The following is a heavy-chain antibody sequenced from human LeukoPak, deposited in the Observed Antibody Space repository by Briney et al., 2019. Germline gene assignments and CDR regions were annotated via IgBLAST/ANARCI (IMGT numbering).Heavy chain of an antibody. CDR1: GGSISSGSYH. V-gene: IGHV4-61*02. J-gene: IGHJ5*02. CDR2: IYTSGST. Sequence: PSETLSLTCTVSGGSISSGSYHWSWLRQPTGKGLEWIGRIYTSGSTNYNPSLKSRVTISVDTSKNLFSLKLSSVTAADTAVYYCARGKYSSSWNSVSWFDPWGQGTLVTVSS. D-gene: IGHD6-13*01. CDR3: ARGKYSSSWNSVSWFDP.